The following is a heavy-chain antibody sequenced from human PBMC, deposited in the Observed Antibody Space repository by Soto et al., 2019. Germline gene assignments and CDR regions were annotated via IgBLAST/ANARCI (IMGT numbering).Heavy chain of an antibody. CDR1: GGSITSGGCS. CDR3: ARVSGSYYYGMDV. D-gene: IGHD1-26*01. CDR2: IYHSGST. V-gene: IGHV4-30-2*01. Sequence: SETLSLTCAVSGGSITSGGCSWIWLRQPPGKGLEWIGYIYHSGSTNYNPSLKSRVTISVDKSKNQFSLKLSSVTAADTAVYYCARVSGSYYYGMDVWGQGTTVTV. J-gene: IGHJ6*02.